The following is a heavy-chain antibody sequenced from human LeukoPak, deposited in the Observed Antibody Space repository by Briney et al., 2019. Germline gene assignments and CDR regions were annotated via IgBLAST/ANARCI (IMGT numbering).Heavy chain of an antibody. Sequence: GESLKISCKGSGYIFTSYWIGWVRQMPGKGLEWMGIISPGDSDTAYSTSFQGQVTISADKSITTAYLQWSSLKASDTAMYYCARRNGYNAGALDFDYWGQGTLVTVSS. CDR2: ISPGDSDT. D-gene: IGHD5-24*01. CDR3: ARRNGYNAGALDFDY. V-gene: IGHV5-51*01. J-gene: IGHJ4*02. CDR1: GYIFTSYW.